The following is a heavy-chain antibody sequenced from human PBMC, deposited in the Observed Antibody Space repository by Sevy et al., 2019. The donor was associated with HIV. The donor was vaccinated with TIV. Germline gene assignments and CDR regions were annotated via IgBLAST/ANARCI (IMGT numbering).Heavy chain of an antibody. Sequence: GGSLRLSCAASGFTFSSYWMNWVRQAPGKGLEWVANIKQDGSEKYYVDSVKGRFTISRDNAKNSLYLQMDSLRAEDTAVYYCARGPCYESSGYCYWGQGTLVTASS. CDR1: GFTFSSYW. D-gene: IGHD3-22*01. V-gene: IGHV3-7*01. CDR2: IKQDGSEK. CDR3: ARGPCYESSGYCY. J-gene: IGHJ4*02.